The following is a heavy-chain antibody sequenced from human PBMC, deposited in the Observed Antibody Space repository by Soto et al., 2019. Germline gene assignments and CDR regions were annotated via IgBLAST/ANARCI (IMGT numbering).Heavy chain of an antibody. CDR1: GYTFSVYW. CDR2: IYPDDSDT. J-gene: IGHJ4*02. V-gene: IGHV5-51*01. Sequence: GESLKISCKASGYTFSVYWIGWVRQMPGKGLEWMGNIYPDDSDTRYSPSFQGQVTISADKSISTAYLQWSSLKASDTAMYYCARLGGDTTDFDYWGQGTLVTVSS. D-gene: IGHD4-17*01. CDR3: ARLGGDTTDFDY.